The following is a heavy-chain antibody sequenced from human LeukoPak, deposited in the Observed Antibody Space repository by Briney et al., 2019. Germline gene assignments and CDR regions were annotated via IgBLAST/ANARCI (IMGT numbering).Heavy chain of an antibody. J-gene: IGHJ6*03. V-gene: IGHV1-69*05. CDR2: IIPIFGTA. CDR3: AKGRVPADWYYYYFMDV. CDR1: GCTFSSYA. D-gene: IGHD2-2*01. Sequence: ASVKVSCQASGCTFSSYAISWVRQAPGQGLEWMGGIIPIFGTANYAQKFQGRVTITTDESTSTAYMELSSLRSEDTAVYYCAKGRVPADWYYYYFMDVWGKGTTVTVSS.